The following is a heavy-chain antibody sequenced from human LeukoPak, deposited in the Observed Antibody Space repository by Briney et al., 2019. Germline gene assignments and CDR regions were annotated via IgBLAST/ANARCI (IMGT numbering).Heavy chain of an antibody. J-gene: IGHJ5*02. Sequence: SSETLSLTYAVYGGSFSGYYWSWIRQPPGKGLEWIGEINHSGSTNYNPSLKSRVTISVDTSKNQFSLKLSSVTAADTAVYYCARGSRAEGIAARPRRNWFDPWGQGTLVTVSS. D-gene: IGHD6-6*01. CDR2: INHSGST. V-gene: IGHV4-34*01. CDR3: ARGSRAEGIAARPRRNWFDP. CDR1: GGSFSGYY.